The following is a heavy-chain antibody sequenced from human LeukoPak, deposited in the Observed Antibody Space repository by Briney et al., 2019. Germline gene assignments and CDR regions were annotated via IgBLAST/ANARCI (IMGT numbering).Heavy chain of an antibody. D-gene: IGHD3-16*01. CDR1: GFTFDDYG. J-gene: IGHJ5*02. CDR2: LNWNGAST. V-gene: IGHV3-20*04. CDR3: ARDDLGGFLNP. Sequence: GGSLRLSCAASGFTFDDYGLSWVRQVPGKGLEWVSGLNWNGASTGYADSVKGRFTISRDNSKNTLYLQMNSLRAEDTAVYYCARDDLGGFLNPWGQGTLVTVSS.